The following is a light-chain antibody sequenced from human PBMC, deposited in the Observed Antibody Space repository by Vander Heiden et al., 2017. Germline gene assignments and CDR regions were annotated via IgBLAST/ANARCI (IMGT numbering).Light chain of an antibody. J-gene: IGLJ3*02. CDR1: AFPKTY. Sequence: SYELTQTPSVSVSPGQTATISCSGNAFPKTYGYWYQQKPGQAPVVVIYKDNERPSRIPGRFSCSSSGTTVTLTISGVQAEDEADYYCQSAASSGTYDVFGGGTKLTVL. V-gene: IGLV3-25*03. CDR3: QSAASSGTYDV. CDR2: KDN.